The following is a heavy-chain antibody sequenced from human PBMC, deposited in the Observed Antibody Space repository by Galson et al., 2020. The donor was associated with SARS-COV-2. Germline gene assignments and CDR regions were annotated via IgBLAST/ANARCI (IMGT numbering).Heavy chain of an antibody. D-gene: IGHD2-21*02. J-gene: IGHJ4*02. Sequence: SETLSLTCAVYGGSFSGYYWSWIRQPPGKGLEWIGEINSSGSTNYNPSLKSRVTISVDTSKNHFSLKLSFVTAADTAVYYCAREENFFLGVTATRMCYFDYRGRGTLATVSS. CDR1: GGSFSGYY. CDR3: AREENFFLGVTATRMCYFDY. V-gene: IGHV4-34*01. CDR2: INSSGST.